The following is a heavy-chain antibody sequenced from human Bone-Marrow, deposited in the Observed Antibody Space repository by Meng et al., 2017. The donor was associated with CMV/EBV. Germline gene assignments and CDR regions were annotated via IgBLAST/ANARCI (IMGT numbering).Heavy chain of an antibody. Sequence: GESLKISCAASGFTFSGSAMHWVRQASGKGLEWVGRIRSKANSYATGYAASVKDRFTISRDDSKNTAYLQMNSLRAEDRAVYYCAKMSQYSTNYYYYYGMDFWGQGTTVTVSS. CDR2: IRSKANSYAT. CDR1: GFTFSGSA. J-gene: IGHJ6*01. V-gene: IGHV3-73*01. CDR3: AKMSQYSTNYYYYYGMDF. D-gene: IGHD6-6*01.